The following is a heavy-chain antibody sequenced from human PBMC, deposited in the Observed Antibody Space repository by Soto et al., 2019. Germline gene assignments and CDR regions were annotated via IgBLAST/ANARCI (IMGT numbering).Heavy chain of an antibody. CDR3: ASSSGDLDVYGMDI. Sequence: EAQLLESGGGLVQPEGSLRLSCAASGFTFSRYAMSWVRQAPGKGLEWVSTVTGGGHTTYNADSVNGRFTISRDNSKNTLYLQMNNLSAEDTAIYYCASSSGDLDVYGMDIWGPGTTVTVSS. CDR1: GFTFSRYA. V-gene: IGHV3-23*01. CDR2: VTGGGHTT. J-gene: IGHJ6*02. D-gene: IGHD3-10*01.